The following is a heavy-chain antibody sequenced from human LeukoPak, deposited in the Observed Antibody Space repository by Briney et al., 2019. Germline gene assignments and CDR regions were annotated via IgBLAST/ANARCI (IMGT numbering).Heavy chain of an antibody. D-gene: IGHD6-19*01. CDR1: GLTVSSSY. Sequence: GGSLRLSCAASGLTVSSSYMSWVRQAPGKGLEWVSIIYNDGSTYYADSMKGRFTISRDNSKNTLYLQMNSLRAEDTAVYYCAKDSGIAVAGTLRAFDIWGQGTMVTVSS. CDR3: AKDSGIAVAGTLRAFDI. J-gene: IGHJ3*02. CDR2: IYNDGST. V-gene: IGHV3-53*05.